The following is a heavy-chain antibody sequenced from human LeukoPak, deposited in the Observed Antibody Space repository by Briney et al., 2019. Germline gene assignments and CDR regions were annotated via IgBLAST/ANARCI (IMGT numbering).Heavy chain of an antibody. J-gene: IGHJ4*02. Sequence: GGSLRLSCAASGFTFSGYAMSWVRQAPGKGLEWVSAISGSGGSTYYADSVKGRFTISRDNSKNTLYLQMNSLRAEDTAEYYCAKNPAYYGSGNDYWGQGTLVTVSS. D-gene: IGHD3-10*01. CDR1: GFTFSGYA. V-gene: IGHV3-23*01. CDR3: AKNPAYYGSGNDY. CDR2: ISGSGGST.